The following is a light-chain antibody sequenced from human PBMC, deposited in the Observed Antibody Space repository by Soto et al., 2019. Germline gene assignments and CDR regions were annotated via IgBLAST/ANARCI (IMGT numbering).Light chain of an antibody. CDR2: DAS. J-gene: IGKJ1*01. CDR3: QQRSNWPWT. Sequence: EIVLTQSPATPSLSPGERATLSCRASQSVSSYLAGYHQKPGQAPRLLIYDASNTATGIPARFSGSGSGTDFTLTISSLEPEDFAIYYCQQRSNWPWTFGQGTKVDIK. V-gene: IGKV3-11*01. CDR1: QSVSSY.